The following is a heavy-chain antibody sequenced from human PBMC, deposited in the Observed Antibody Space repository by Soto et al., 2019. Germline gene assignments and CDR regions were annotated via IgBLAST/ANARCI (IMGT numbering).Heavy chain of an antibody. CDR2: IIPMFGST. D-gene: IGHD2-15*01. V-gene: IGHV1-69*01. Sequence: QVQLVQSGAEVQRPGSSVKVSCKASGDTFSTFAITWVRQAPGQGLEWLGGIIPMFGSTKYAQNFQGGVTITADESTSTAYMELSSLRSEDTAVDYCAREGYCSSGSCSFDGFDIWGQGTMVTVSS. CDR1: GDTFSTFA. CDR3: AREGYCSSGSCSFDGFDI. J-gene: IGHJ3*02.